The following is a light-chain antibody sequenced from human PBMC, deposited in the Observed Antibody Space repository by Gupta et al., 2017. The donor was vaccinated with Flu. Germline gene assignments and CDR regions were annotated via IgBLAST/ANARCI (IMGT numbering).Light chain of an antibody. V-gene: IGKV1-8*01. CDR3: QQYDSYPWT. CDR2: AAS. J-gene: IGKJ1*01. Sequence: PSSFSASTGDRVTITCRASQGISSYLAWYQQKPGKAPKLLIYAASTLQSGVPSRFSGSGSGTDFTLTISCLQSEDFATYYCQQYDSYPWTFGQGTKVEIK. CDR1: QGISSY.